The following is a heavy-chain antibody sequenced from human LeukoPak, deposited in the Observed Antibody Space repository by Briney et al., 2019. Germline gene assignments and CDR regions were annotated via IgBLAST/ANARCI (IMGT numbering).Heavy chain of an antibody. D-gene: IGHD6-13*01. V-gene: IGHV4-34*01. Sequence: ASETLSLTCAVYGGSFSGYYWSWIRQPPGKGLEWIGEINHSGSTNYNPSLKSRVTISVDTSKNQFSLKLSSVTAADTAVYYCAISSSWYRGLDPWGQGTLVTVSS. CDR2: INHSGST. CDR3: AISSSWYRGLDP. J-gene: IGHJ5*02. CDR1: GGSFSGYY.